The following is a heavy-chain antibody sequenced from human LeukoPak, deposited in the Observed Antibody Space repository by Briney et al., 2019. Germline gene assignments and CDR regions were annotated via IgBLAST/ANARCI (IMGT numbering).Heavy chain of an antibody. V-gene: IGHV3-23*01. Sequence: GGSLRLPCAASGFTFAGYAMNWVRQAPGKGLEWISVVSGTGESKYYADSVKGRFTISRDNSKNTLFLQMNSLRAEDTAVYYCARDREGYGDFGDYWGQGTLVTVS. D-gene: IGHD4-17*01. CDR3: ARDREGYGDFGDY. CDR2: VSGTGESK. CDR1: GFTFAGYA. J-gene: IGHJ4*02.